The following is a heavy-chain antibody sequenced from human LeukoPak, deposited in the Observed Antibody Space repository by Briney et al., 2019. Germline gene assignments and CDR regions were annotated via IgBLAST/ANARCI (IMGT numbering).Heavy chain of an antibody. CDR2: IYYSGSI. V-gene: IGHV4-30-4*08. CDR1: GGSISRGDYY. D-gene: IGHD2-8*02. J-gene: IGHJ2*01. CDR3: ASIEPTGRPRFVYWYFDL. Sequence: SQTLSLTCTVSGGSISRGDYYWSWIRQPPGKGLEWIGYIYYSGSIYYNPSIKSRFTISVDTSKNQSSLKLSSVTAADTAVYYCASIEPTGRPRFVYWYFDLWGRGTLVTVSS.